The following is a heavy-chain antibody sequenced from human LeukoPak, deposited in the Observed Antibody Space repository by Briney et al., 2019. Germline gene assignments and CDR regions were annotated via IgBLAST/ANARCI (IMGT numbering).Heavy chain of an antibody. V-gene: IGHV1-69*13. D-gene: IGHD2-15*01. J-gene: IGHJ4*02. CDR2: IIPIFGTA. CDR3: ARGRDIVVMVAATTFDY. CDR1: GYTLTELS. Sequence: SVKVSCKVSGYTLTELSMHWVRQAPGQGLEWMGGIIPIFGTANYAQKFQGRVTITADESTSTAYMELSSLRSEDTAVYYCARGRDIVVMVAATTFDYWGQGTLVTVSS.